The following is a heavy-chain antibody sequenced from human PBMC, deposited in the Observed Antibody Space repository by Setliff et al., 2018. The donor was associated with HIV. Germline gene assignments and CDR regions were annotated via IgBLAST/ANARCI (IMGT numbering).Heavy chain of an antibody. CDR2: IIPMFNIA. D-gene: IGHD5-12*01. CDR1: GGTFNSYT. V-gene: IGHV1-69*10. J-gene: IGHJ4*02. Sequence: SVKVSCKASGGTFNSYTVSWVRQAPGQGLEWMGGIIPMFNIANYAQKFQGRATITADISTTTASMELRSPRSEDTAVYYCVRDQGYDSDLYKFYFDSWGQGTLVTVSS. CDR3: VRDQGYDSDLYKFYFDS.